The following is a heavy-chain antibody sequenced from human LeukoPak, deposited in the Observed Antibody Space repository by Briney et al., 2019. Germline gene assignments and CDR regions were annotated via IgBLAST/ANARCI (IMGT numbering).Heavy chain of an antibody. CDR1: GFTFSSYG. CDR3: AKDGYSSGWAFDY. V-gene: IGHV3-30*18. CDR2: ISYDGSNK. J-gene: IGHJ4*02. Sequence: HPGGSLRLSCAASGFTFSSYGMHWVRQAPGKGLEWVAVISYDGSNKYYADSVKGRFTISRDNSKNTLYLQMNSLRAEDTAVYYCAKDGYSSGWAFDYWGQGTLVTVSS. D-gene: IGHD6-19*01.